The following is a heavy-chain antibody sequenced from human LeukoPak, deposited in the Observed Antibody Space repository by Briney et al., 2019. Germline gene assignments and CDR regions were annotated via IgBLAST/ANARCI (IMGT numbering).Heavy chain of an antibody. CDR1: GGSISSGGYY. CDR2: IYHSGST. J-gene: IGHJ6*02. CDR3: ARRHCSGGSCYPYYYGMDV. D-gene: IGHD2-15*01. V-gene: IGHV4-30-2*01. Sequence: SETLSLTCTVSGGSISSGGYYWSWIRQPPGKGLEWIGYIYHSGSTYYNPSLKSRVTISISTSKNQFSLKLSSVTAADTAVYYCARRHCSGGSCYPYYYGMDVWGQGTTVTVSS.